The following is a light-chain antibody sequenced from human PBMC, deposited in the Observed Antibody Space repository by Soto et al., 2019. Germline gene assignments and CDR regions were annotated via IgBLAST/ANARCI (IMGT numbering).Light chain of an antibody. CDR2: AAS. CDR3: QQSYSTPYT. Sequence: DIQMTQSPSSLSASAGDRVTITCRASQSMNNYVNWYQQKPGKAPQLLIYAASSLQSGVPPRFSGRGSGTDFTLAISSLQPEDFATYYCQQSYSTPYTVGQGTKLEI. V-gene: IGKV1-39*01. CDR1: QSMNNY. J-gene: IGKJ2*01.